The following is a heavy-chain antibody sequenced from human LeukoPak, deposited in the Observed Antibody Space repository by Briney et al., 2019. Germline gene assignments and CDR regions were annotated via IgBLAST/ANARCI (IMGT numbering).Heavy chain of an antibody. D-gene: IGHD3-22*01. CDR3: AKDVSGYVNSGVDY. CDR2: ISGSGGST. Sequence: GGSLRLSCAASGFTFSSYAMSWVRQAPGKGPEWVSAISGSGGSTYYADSVKGRFTISRDNSKNTLYLQMNSLRAEDTAVYYCAKDVSGYVNSGVDYWGQGTLVTVSS. J-gene: IGHJ4*02. V-gene: IGHV3-23*01. CDR1: GFTFSSYA.